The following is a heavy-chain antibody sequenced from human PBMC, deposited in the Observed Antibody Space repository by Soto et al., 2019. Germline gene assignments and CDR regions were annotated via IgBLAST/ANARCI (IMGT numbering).Heavy chain of an antibody. CDR1: GGSFSGYY. CDR3: ARVRLAGRGHSGYDHLFDY. J-gene: IGHJ4*02. V-gene: IGHV4-34*01. Sequence: KPSETLSLTCAAYGGSFSGYYWSWIRQPPGKGLEWIGEINHTGSTNYDPSLESRVTISVDMSKNKFSLKLTSVSAADTAVYYCARVRLAGRGHSGYDHLFDYWGQGTLVTVSS. CDR2: INHTGST. D-gene: IGHD5-12*01.